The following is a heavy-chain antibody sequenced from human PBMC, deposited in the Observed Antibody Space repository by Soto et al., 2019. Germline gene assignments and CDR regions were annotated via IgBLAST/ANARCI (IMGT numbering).Heavy chain of an antibody. V-gene: IGHV4-59*01. CDR1: GGSISSNY. CDR2: VYNIGST. CDR3: ARYRREAVAGYTLDN. Sequence: SETLSLTCTVSGGSISSNYWTWIRQPPGKGLEWIGYVYNIGSTNYNPSLKSRVTISEDTSKSQFSLKVNSMTAADPAVYYCARYRREAVAGYTLDNWGQGILVTVSS. J-gene: IGHJ4*02. D-gene: IGHD6-13*01.